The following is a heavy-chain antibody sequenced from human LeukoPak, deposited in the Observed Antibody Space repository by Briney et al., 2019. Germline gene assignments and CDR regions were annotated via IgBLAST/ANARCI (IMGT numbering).Heavy chain of an antibody. V-gene: IGHV4-61*02. CDR2: IYTSGST. CDR3: ARSARYTEYFQH. Sequence: PSETLSLTCTVSGGSISSGSYYWSWIRQPAGKGLEWIGRIYTSGSTNYNPSLQSRVTISVDTSKNQFSLKLSSVTAADTAVYYCARSARYTEYFQHWGQGTLVTVSS. D-gene: IGHD1-1*01. CDR1: GGSISSGSYY. J-gene: IGHJ1*01.